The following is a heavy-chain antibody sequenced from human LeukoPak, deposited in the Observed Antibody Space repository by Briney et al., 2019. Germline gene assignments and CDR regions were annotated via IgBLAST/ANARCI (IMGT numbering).Heavy chain of an antibody. CDR3: ARDQFAEEDYGDYDY. J-gene: IGHJ4*02. CDR2: ISYDGSNK. Sequence: GGSLRLPCAASGFTFSSYAMHWVRQAPGKGLEWVAVISYDGSNKYYADSVKGRFTISRDNSKNTLYLQMNSLRAEDTAAYYCARDQFAEEDYGDYDYWGQGTLVTVSS. V-gene: IGHV3-30-3*01. D-gene: IGHD4-17*01. CDR1: GFTFSSYA.